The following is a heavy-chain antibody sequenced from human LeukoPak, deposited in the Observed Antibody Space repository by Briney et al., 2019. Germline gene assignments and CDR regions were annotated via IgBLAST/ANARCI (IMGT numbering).Heavy chain of an antibody. V-gene: IGHV3-21*01. CDR2: ISSSSSYI. Sequence: GGSLRLSCAASGFTFSIYAMNWVRQAPGKGLEWVSSISSSSSYIYYADSVKGRFTISRDNAKNSLYLQMNSLRAEDTAVYYCARPDEQQLVRDAFDIWGQGTMVTVSS. D-gene: IGHD6-13*01. J-gene: IGHJ3*02. CDR1: GFTFSIYA. CDR3: ARPDEQQLVRDAFDI.